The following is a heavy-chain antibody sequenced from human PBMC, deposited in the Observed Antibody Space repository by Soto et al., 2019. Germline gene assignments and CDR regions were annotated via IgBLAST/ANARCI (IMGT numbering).Heavy chain of an antibody. V-gene: IGHV1-46*03. CDR3: ARDSYRYSSSSDDGVY. Sequence: ASVKVSCKASGYTFTSYDINWVRQAPGQGLEWMGIINPSGGSTSYAQKFQGRVTMTRDTSTSTVYMELSSLRSEDTAVYYCARDSYRYSSSSDDGVYWGQGTLVTVSS. CDR2: INPSGGST. J-gene: IGHJ4*02. CDR1: GYTFTSYD. D-gene: IGHD6-6*01.